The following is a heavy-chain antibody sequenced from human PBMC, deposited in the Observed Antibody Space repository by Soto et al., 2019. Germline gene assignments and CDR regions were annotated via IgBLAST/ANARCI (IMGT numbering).Heavy chain of an antibody. CDR1: GFTFSSYG. Sequence: GGSLRLSCAASGFTFSSYGMHWVRQAPGKGLEWVAVISYDGSNKYYADSVKGRFTISRDNSKNTLYLQMNSLRAEDTAVYYCAKVPKEDIVLMVYDLTWYFDYWGQGTLVTVSS. CDR2: ISYDGSNK. J-gene: IGHJ4*02. V-gene: IGHV3-30*18. CDR3: AKVPKEDIVLMVYDLTWYFDY. D-gene: IGHD2-8*01.